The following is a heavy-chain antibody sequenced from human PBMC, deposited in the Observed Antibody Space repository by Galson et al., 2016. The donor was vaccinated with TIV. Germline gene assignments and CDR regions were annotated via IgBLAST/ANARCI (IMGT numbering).Heavy chain of an antibody. CDR1: GFTFSTYA. Sequence: SLRLSCAASGFTFSTYALSWVRQAPGKGLEWVSTISSNGGSTYYADSVKGRFTISRDNSKNTLCLQMNSLKPEDTAGYYCARIMSLVRGMDVWGQGTTVTVSS. CDR3: ARIMSLVRGMDV. D-gene: IGHD3/OR15-3a*01. V-gene: IGHV3-23*01. CDR2: ISSNGGST. J-gene: IGHJ6*02.